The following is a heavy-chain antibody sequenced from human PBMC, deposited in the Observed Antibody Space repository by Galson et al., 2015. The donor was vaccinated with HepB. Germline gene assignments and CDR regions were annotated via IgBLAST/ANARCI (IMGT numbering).Heavy chain of an antibody. D-gene: IGHD7-27*01. CDR2: ISWDGGST. J-gene: IGHJ4*02. CDR1: GFTFDDYT. Sequence: SLRLPCAASGFTFDDYTMHWVRQAPGKGLEWVSLISWDGGSTYYADSVKGRFTISRDNSKSSLYLQMNSLRTEDTALYYCAKDLTRWETGARTYFDYWGQGTLVTVSS. CDR3: AKDLTRWETGARTYFDY. V-gene: IGHV3-43*01.